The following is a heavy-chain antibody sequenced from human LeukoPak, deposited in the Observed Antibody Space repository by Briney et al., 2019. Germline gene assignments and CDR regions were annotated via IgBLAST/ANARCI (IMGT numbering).Heavy chain of an antibody. D-gene: IGHD6-6*01. Sequence: SETLSLTCTVSGGSISSSSYYWGWIRQPPGKGLEWIGSIYYSGSTYYNPSLKSRVTISVDTSKNQFSLKLSSVTAADTAVYYCARLGRLYSSSPHWGQGTLVTVSS. CDR2: IYYSGST. CDR3: ARLGRLYSSSPH. CDR1: GGSISSSSYY. V-gene: IGHV4-39*01. J-gene: IGHJ4*02.